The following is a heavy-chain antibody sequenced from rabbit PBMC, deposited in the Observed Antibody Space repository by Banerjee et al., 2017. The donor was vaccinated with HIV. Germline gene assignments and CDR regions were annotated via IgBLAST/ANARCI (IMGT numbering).Heavy chain of an antibody. D-gene: IGHD1-1*01. CDR2: IHINSGST. Sequence: QEQLEESGGDLVKPEGSLTLTCTASGFSFTSTYWICWVRQAPGKGLEWIGCIHINSGSTYYASWAKGRFTISKTSSTTVTLQMTSLTAADTATYFCARGGGAIGWNFNLWGPGTLVTVS. J-gene: IGHJ4*01. CDR3: ARGGGAIGWNFNL. CDR1: GFSFTSTYW. V-gene: IGHV1S45*01.